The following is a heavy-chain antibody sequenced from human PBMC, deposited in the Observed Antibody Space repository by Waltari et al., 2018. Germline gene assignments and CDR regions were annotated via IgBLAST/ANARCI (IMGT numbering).Heavy chain of an antibody. CDR2: IKSTNGGT. D-gene: IGHD2-2*01. J-gene: IGHJ4*02. V-gene: IGHV1-2*02. Sequence: QVQLVQSGAEVKKPGASVKVSCKASGYTFTDYYIQWVRQAPGQGLEWKGWIKSTNGGTNYARKFQGRVTMTTDTSITTVYMELSSLTSDDTAVYYCSRQLTTADYWGQGTLVTVSS. CDR3: SRQLTTADY. CDR1: GYTFTDYY.